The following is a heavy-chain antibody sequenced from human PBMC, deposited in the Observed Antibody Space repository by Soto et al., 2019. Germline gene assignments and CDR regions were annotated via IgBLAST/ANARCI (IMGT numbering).Heavy chain of an antibody. D-gene: IGHD3-22*01. J-gene: IGHJ3*02. CDR3: ARNYDSSGYPPKYDPFDI. V-gene: IGHV3-30-3*01. CDR1: GFTFSSYA. CDR2: ISYDGSNK. Sequence: QVQLVESGGGVVQPGRSLRLSCAASGFTFSSYAMHWVRQAPGKGLEWVAVISYDGSNKYYADSVKGRFTISRDNSKNTLYLQMNSLRAEDTAVYYCARNYDSSGYPPKYDPFDIWGQGTMVTVSS.